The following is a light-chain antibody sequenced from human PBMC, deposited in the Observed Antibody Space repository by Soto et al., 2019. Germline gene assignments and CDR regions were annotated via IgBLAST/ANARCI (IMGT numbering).Light chain of an antibody. V-gene: IGKV3-15*01. CDR1: QSVRSS. Sequence: EIVITQSPATLSVSPGERATLSGRASQSVRSSIAWYQHKPGQAPRLLIYGASTRATGIPARISGSGSGTEFTLTISSLQSEDFAVYYCQQYNNWPQTFGQGTKVDIK. J-gene: IGKJ1*01. CDR3: QQYNNWPQT. CDR2: GAS.